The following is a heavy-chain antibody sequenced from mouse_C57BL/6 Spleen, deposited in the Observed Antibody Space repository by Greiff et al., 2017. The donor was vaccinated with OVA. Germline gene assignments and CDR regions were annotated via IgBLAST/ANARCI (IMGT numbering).Heavy chain of an antibody. Sequence: QVQLQQSGAELVKPGASVKLSCKASGYTFTSYWMHWVKQRPGQGLEWIGMIHPNSGSTNYNEKFKSKATLTVDKSSSTAYMQLSSLTSEDSAVYYCARESHYGSEGFAYWGQGTLVTVSA. D-gene: IGHD1-1*01. CDR1: GYTFTSYW. V-gene: IGHV1-64*01. CDR3: ARESHYGSEGFAY. J-gene: IGHJ3*01. CDR2: IHPNSGST.